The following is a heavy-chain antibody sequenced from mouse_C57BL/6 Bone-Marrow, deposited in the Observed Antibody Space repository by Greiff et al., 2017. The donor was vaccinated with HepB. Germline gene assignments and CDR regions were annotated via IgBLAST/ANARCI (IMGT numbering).Heavy chain of an antibody. D-gene: IGHD2-3*01. J-gene: IGHJ2*01. CDR3: ARDMMVKDY. CDR2: ISSGGSYT. Sequence: EVQVVESGGDLVKPGGSLKLSCAASGFTFSSYGMSWVRQTPDKRLEWVATISSGGSYTYYPASVKGRFTISRDNAKNTLYLQMSSLKSEDTAMYYCARDMMVKDYWGQGTTLTVSS. CDR1: GFTFSSYG. V-gene: IGHV5-6*01.